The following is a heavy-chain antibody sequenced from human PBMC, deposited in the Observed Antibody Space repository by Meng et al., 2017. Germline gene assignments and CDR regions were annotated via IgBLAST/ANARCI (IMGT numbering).Heavy chain of an antibody. V-gene: IGHV4-61*01. CDR1: GGSVGSGNYY. D-gene: IGHD4-17*01. Sequence: QVQLQESGPGLVKPSVTLSLTCTVPGGSVGSGNYYWSWIRQPPGKGLEWIGYIVYSGSTTYNPSLKTRVTISVDTSKNQFSLKLTSVTAADTAVYFCARDVGGDYETLFDYWGQGTLVTVSS. J-gene: IGHJ4*02. CDR3: ARDVGGDYETLFDY. CDR2: IVYSGST.